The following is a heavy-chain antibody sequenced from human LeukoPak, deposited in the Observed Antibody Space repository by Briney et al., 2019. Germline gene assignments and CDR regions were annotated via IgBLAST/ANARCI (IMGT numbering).Heavy chain of an antibody. CDR1: GGSISSGSYY. CDR2: IYTSGST. CDR3: ARDPRGDYGYY. J-gene: IGHJ4*02. V-gene: IGHV4-61*02. Sequence: SQTLSLTCTVSGGSISSGSYYWSWIRQPAGKGLEWIGRIYTSGSTNYNPSLKSRVTISVDTSKNQFSLKLSSVTAADTAVYYCARDPRGDYGYYWGQGTLVTVSS. D-gene: IGHD4-17*01.